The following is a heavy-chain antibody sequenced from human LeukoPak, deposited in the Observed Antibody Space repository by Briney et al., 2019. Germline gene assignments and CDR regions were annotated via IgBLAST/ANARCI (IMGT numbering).Heavy chain of an antibody. J-gene: IGHJ5*02. CDR3: ARLSIVVVPAAIGDNWFDP. CDR2: IYPGDSDT. V-gene: IGHV5-51*01. CDR1: GYSFTSYW. Sequence: GESLKISCKGSGYSFTSYWIGWVRLMPGKGLEWMGIIYPGDSDTRYSPSFQGQVTISADKSISTAYLQWSSLKASDTAMYYCARLSIVVVPAAIGDNWFDPWGQGTLVTVSS. D-gene: IGHD2-2*02.